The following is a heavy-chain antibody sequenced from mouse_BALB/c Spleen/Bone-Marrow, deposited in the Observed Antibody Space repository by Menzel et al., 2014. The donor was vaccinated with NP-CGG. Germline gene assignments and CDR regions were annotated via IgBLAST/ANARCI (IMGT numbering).Heavy chain of an antibody. V-gene: IGHV1-9*01. D-gene: IGHD1-1*01. CDR2: ILPGSGST. CDR3: AREDGLWYFDV. Sequence: QVQLQQPGAELMKPGASVKISCKATGYTFSSYWIEWVKQRLGHGLEWIGEILPGSGSTNYNEKFKGKATFTADTSSNTAYMQLSSLTSEDSAVYYCAREDGLWYFDVWGAGTTVTVSS. J-gene: IGHJ1*01. CDR1: GYTFSSYW.